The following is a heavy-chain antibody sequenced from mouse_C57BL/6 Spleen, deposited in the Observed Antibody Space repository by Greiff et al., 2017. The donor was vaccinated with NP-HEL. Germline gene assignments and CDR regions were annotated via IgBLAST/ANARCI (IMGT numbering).Heavy chain of an antibody. J-gene: IGHJ3*01. CDR2: IDPSDSET. CDR1: GYTFTSYW. D-gene: IGHD2-4*01. CDR3: ATSLYYDCGGRFAY. V-gene: IGHV1-52*01. Sequence: QVQLQQPGAELVRPGSSVKLSCKASGYTFTSYWMHWVKQRPIQGLEWIGNIDPSDSETHYNQKFKDKAKLTVDKSSSTAYMQLSSLTSEDSAVYYCATSLYYDCGGRFAYWGQGTLVTVSA.